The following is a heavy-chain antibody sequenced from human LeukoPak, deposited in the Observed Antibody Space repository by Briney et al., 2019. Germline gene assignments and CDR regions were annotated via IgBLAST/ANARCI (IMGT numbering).Heavy chain of an antibody. Sequence: EASVKVSCKASGYTFTGYYMHWVRQAPGQGLEWMGWINPNSGGTNYAQKFQGRVTMTRDTSISTAYMELSRLRSDDTAVYYCAKHPRMDSGSHTADRPFNWFDPWGQGTLVTVSS. J-gene: IGHJ5*02. D-gene: IGHD1-26*01. V-gene: IGHV1-2*02. CDR1: GYTFTGYY. CDR2: INPNSGGT. CDR3: AKHPRMDSGSHTADRPFNWFDP.